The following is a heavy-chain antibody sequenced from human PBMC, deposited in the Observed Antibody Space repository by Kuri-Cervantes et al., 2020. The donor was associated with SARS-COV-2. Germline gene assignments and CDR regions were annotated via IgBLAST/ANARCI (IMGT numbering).Heavy chain of an antibody. CDR2: INHSGNT. CDR3: ARVGRFLEWLLSVGGYYYYMDV. CDR1: GGSFSDYY. D-gene: IGHD3-3*01. J-gene: IGHJ6*03. Sequence: SETLSLTCAVYGGSFSDYYWSWVRQPPGKGLEWIGEINHSGNTNYDPSLKSRVTMSVDTSKNQFSLKLSSVTAADTAVYYCARVGRFLEWLLSVGGYYYYMDVWGKGTTVTVSS. V-gene: IGHV4-34*01.